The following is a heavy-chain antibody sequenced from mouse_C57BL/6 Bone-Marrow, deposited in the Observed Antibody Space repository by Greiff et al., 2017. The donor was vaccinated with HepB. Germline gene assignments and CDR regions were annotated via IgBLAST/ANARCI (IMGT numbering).Heavy chain of an antibody. V-gene: IGHV2-6*01. D-gene: IGHD1-1*01. J-gene: IGHJ3*01. Sequence: VKLQESGPGLVAPSQSLSITCTVSGFSLTSYGVDWVRQSPGKGLEWLGVIWGVGSTNYNSALKSRLSISKDNSKSQVFLKMNSLQTDDTAMYYCASSHYYGSSWFAYWGQGTLVTVSA. CDR1: GFSLTSYG. CDR3: ASSHYYGSSWFAY. CDR2: IWGVGST.